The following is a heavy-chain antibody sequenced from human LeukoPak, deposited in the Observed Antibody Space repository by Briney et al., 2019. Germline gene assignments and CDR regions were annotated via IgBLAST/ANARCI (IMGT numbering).Heavy chain of an antibody. CDR2: INPNSGGT. J-gene: IGHJ4*02. CDR3: AREEGYCSSTSCHIDY. V-gene: IGHV1-2*02. CDR1: GYTFTAYY. Sequence: ASVTVSCKASGYTFTAYYMHWVRHAPGQGLEWMGWINPNSGGTNYAQKFQGRITMTRDTSISTAYMELSRLRSDDTALYYCAREEGYCSSTSCHIDYWGQGTLVTVSS. D-gene: IGHD2-2*01.